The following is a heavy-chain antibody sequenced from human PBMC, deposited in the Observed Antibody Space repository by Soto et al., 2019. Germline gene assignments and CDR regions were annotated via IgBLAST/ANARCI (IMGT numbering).Heavy chain of an antibody. CDR1: GLTFSSYW. V-gene: IGHV3-74*01. CDR3: ALSHTVTTDY. Sequence: EVQLVESGGGLVQPGGSLRLSCAASGLTFSSYWMHWVRQAPGKGLVWVSRIKSDGSSTSYADSVKGRVTISRDNAKNTLYLQMNSLRAEDTAVYYCALSHTVTTDYWGQGTLVTVSS. CDR2: IKSDGSST. J-gene: IGHJ4*02. D-gene: IGHD4-17*01.